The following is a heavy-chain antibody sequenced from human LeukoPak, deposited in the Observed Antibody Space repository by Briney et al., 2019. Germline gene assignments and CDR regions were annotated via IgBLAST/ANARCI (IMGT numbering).Heavy chain of an antibody. CDR1: GFTFSTYA. CDR3: ARDIPVDSRSSVPKPVRDS. CDR2: IYSNTSA. D-gene: IGHD6-6*01. V-gene: IGHV3-53*04. Sequence: GGSLRLSCAASGFTFSTYAMSWVRQAPGKGLQWVSVIYSNTSAYYADSVKGRFTISRHNSKNTLYLQMTSLRAEDTAVYYCARDIPVDSRSSVPKPVRDSWGQGTLVTVSS. J-gene: IGHJ5*02.